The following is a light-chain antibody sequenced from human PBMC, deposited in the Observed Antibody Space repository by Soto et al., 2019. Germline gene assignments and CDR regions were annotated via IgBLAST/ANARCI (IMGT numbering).Light chain of an antibody. CDR3: QKYNSAPRT. CDR2: AAS. Sequence: DIPMTQSPSSLSASVGDRVTITCRASQGINTYLAWYQQKPGRAPQLLIYAASALHSGVPSRFSGSGSGTDFTLTIASLQPEDVATYYCQKYNSAPRTFGQGTKVEIK. CDR1: QGINTY. J-gene: IGKJ1*01. V-gene: IGKV1-27*01.